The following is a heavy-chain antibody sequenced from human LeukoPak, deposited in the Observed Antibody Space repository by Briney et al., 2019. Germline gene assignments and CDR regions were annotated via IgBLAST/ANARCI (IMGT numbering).Heavy chain of an antibody. CDR3: ARLGNGYRDFVY. D-gene: IGHD5-18*01. CDR1: RYTFTRYY. J-gene: IGHJ4*02. Sequence: ASGKVSCKASRYTFTRYYIHWVRQSPGQEREWRGIINPSGGSTSYAQQFQGRVTMTRDTSISTAYMELNWLTFDDTAVYYCARLGNGYRDFVYWGEGALVTVS. V-gene: IGHV1-2*02. CDR2: INPSGGST.